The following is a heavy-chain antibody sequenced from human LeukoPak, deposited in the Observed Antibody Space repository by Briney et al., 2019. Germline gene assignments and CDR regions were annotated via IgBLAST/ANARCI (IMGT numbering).Heavy chain of an antibody. Sequence: ETLSLTCAVSGGSISSSNWWSWVRQAPGKGLEYVSAISSSGDSTYYANSAKGRFTVSRDNSKNTLYLQMGSLSAEDMAVYYCARAPRYYGSGLYYFDYWGQGALVTVSS. CDR3: ARAPRYYGSGLYYFDY. D-gene: IGHD3-10*01. CDR2: ISSSGDST. V-gene: IGHV3-64*01. CDR1: GGSISSSN. J-gene: IGHJ4*02.